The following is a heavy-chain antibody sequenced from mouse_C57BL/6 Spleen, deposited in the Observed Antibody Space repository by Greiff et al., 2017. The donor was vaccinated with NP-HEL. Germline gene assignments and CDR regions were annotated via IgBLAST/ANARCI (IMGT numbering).Heavy chain of an antibody. CDR2: IAPNSGGP. D-gene: IGHD1-1*01. CDR3: ARSDYYGSSYNYAMDY. J-gene: IGHJ4*01. CDR1: GYTFTSYW. Sequence: QVQLKQPGAELVKPGASVKLSCKASGYTFTSYWMHWVKQRPGRGLEWIGRIAPNSGGPKYNEKFKSKATLTVDKPSSTAYMQLSSLTSEDSAVYYCARSDYYGSSYNYAMDYWGQGTSVTVSS. V-gene: IGHV1-72*01.